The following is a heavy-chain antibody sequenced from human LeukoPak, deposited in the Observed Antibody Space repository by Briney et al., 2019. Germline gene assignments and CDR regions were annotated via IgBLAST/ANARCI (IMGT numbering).Heavy chain of an antibody. CDR3: AKDLTLLWFGEYGY. CDR2: ISGSGDST. Sequence: GGSLRLSCAASGFTFSSYAMSWVRQAPGKGLEWVSAISGSGDSTYYADSVKGRFTISRDNSKNTLYLQMNSLRAEDTAVYYCAKDLTLLWFGEYGYWGQGTLVTVSS. V-gene: IGHV3-23*01. J-gene: IGHJ4*02. CDR1: GFTFSSYA. D-gene: IGHD3-10*01.